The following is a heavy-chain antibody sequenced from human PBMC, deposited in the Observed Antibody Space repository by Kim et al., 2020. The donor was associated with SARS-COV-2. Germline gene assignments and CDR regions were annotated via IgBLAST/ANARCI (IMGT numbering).Heavy chain of an antibody. V-gene: IGHV3-48*04. D-gene: IGHD2-8*01. Sequence: GGSLRLSCAASGFTFSSYSMNWVRQAPGKGLEWVSYISSSSSTIYYADSVKGRFTISRDNAKNSLYLQINSLRAEDTAVYYCARDLSNRDYNWFDPWGQGTLVTVSS. J-gene: IGHJ5*02. CDR2: ISSSSSTI. CDR1: GFTFSSYS. CDR3: ARDLSNRDYNWFDP.